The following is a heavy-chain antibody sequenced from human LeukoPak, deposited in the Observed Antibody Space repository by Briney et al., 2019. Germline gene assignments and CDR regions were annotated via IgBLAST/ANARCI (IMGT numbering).Heavy chain of an antibody. Sequence: GGSLRLSCAASGFTFSSYAMSWVRQAPGKGLEWVSAISGSGGSTYYADSVKGRFTISRDNSKNTLYLQMNSLRAEDTAVYYCADLELMDAAGTVFDPWGQGTLVTVYS. J-gene: IGHJ5*02. CDR1: GFTFSSYA. D-gene: IGHD6-13*01. V-gene: IGHV3-23*01. CDR2: ISGSGGST. CDR3: ADLELMDAAGTVFDP.